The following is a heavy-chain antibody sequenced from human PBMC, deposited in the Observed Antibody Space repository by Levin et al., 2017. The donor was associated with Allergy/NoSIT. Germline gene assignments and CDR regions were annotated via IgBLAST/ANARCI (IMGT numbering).Heavy chain of an antibody. J-gene: IGHJ4*02. CDR1: GFTFSSYA. CDR2: ISGSGGST. V-gene: IGHV3-23*01. D-gene: IGHD6-13*01. CDR3: AKVGEKSSSWVKNFDY. Sequence: GGSLRLSCAASGFTFSSYAMSWVRQAPGKGLEWVSAISGSGGSTYYADSVKDRFTISRDNSKNTLYLQMNSLRAEDTAVYYCAKVGEKSSSWVKNFDYWGQGTLVTVSS.